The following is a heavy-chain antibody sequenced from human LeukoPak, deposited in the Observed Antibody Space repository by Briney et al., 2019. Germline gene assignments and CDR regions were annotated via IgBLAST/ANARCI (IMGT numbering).Heavy chain of an antibody. J-gene: IGHJ4*02. CDR3: ARGVSNRWADF. D-gene: IGHD2/OR15-2a*01. V-gene: IGHV1-18*01. Sequence: GASVKVSCKTSGYSFTTYGTNWVRQAPGQGLEWMGWITAYNGNTNYAHKFQGRFTMTTDTCMRTVYMELRGLKSNDTAVYYCARGVSNRWADFWGQGTLVTVSS. CDR1: GYSFTTYG. CDR2: ITAYNGNT.